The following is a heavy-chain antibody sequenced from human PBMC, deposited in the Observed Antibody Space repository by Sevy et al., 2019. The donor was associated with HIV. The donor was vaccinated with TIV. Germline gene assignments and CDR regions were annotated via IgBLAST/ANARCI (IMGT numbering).Heavy chain of an antibody. J-gene: IGHJ4*02. Sequence: GGSLRLSCAASGFTFSSYAMSWVRQAPGKGLEWVSAISGSGGSTYYADSVKGRFTISSDNSKNTQYLQMNSLRAEDTAVYYCAKDSYSSSWYFDYWGQGPLVTVSS. CDR2: ISGSGGST. CDR1: GFTFSSYA. D-gene: IGHD6-13*01. CDR3: AKDSYSSSWYFDY. V-gene: IGHV3-23*01.